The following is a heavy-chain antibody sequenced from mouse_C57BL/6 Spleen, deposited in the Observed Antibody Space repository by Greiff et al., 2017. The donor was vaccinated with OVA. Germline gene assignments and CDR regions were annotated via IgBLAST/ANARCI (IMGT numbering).Heavy chain of an antibody. V-gene: IGHV1-22*01. CDR3: ARSLGGYFDY. J-gene: IGHJ2*01. Sequence: EVKLQESGPELVKPGASVKMSCKASGYTFTDYNMHWVKQSHGQSLEWIGYINPNNGGTSYNQKFKGKATLTVNKSSSTAYMELRSLTSEDSAVYYCARSLGGYFDYWGQGTTLTVSS. CDR2: INPNNGGT. D-gene: IGHD4-1*01. CDR1: GYTFTDYN.